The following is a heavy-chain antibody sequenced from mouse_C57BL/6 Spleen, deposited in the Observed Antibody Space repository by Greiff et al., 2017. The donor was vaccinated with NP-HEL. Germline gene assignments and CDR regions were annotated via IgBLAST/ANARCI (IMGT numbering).Heavy chain of an antibody. J-gene: IGHJ2*01. V-gene: IGHV3-8*01. D-gene: IGHD1-1*01. CDR2: ISYSGST. CDR3: ARLERGLLRGFDY. Sequence: EVKVVESGPGLAKPSQTLSLTCSVTGYSITSDYWNWIRKFPGNKLEYMGYISYSGSTYYNPSLKSRISITRDTSKNQYYLQLNSVTTEDTATYYCARLERGLLRGFDYWGQGTTLTVSS. CDR1: GYSITSDY.